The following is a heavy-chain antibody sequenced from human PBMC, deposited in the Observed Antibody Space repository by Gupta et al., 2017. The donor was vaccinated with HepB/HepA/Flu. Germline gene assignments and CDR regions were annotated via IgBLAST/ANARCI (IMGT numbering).Heavy chain of an antibody. V-gene: IGHV4-30-4*01. CDR1: GGSISSGDSY. CDR3: ARGPIEGFRTFDY. J-gene: IGHJ4*02. Sequence: QVQLQESGPGLVKPSQTLSLTCTVSGGSISSGDSYWSWIRQPPGKGLEWIGYIYYSGSTYYNPSLKSRVTISVDTSKNQFSLKLSSVTAADTAVYYCARGPIEGFRTFDYWGQGTLVTVSS. D-gene: IGHD5-24*01. CDR2: IYYSGST.